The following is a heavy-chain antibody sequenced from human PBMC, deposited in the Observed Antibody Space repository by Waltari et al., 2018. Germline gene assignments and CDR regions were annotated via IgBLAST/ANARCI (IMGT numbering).Heavy chain of an antibody. CDR2: IIPILGIA. CDR3: ARDSRLYSSSWCVFCYYYMDV. Sequence: QVQLVQSGAEVKKPGSSVKVSCKASGGTFSSYAISWLRQAPGQGLEWMGGIIPILGIANYAQKFQGMVLITADESTSTAYMELSSLGSEDTAVYYCARDSRLYSSSWCVFCYYYMDVWGKGTTVTVSS. V-gene: IGHV1-69*04. CDR1: GGTFSSYA. J-gene: IGHJ6*03. D-gene: IGHD6-13*01.